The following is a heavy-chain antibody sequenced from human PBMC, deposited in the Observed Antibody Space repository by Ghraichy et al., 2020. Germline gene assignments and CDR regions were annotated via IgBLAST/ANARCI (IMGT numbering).Heavy chain of an antibody. Sequence: SETLSLTCAVYGGSFSGYYWSWIRQPPGKGLEWIGEINHSGSTNYNPSLKSRVTISVDTSKNQFSLKLSSVTAADTAVYYCARGNSSGWGDYYYYYGMDVWGQGTTVTVSS. V-gene: IGHV4-34*01. CDR1: GGSFSGYY. D-gene: IGHD6-19*01. CDR2: INHSGST. CDR3: ARGNSSGWGDYYYYYGMDV. J-gene: IGHJ6*02.